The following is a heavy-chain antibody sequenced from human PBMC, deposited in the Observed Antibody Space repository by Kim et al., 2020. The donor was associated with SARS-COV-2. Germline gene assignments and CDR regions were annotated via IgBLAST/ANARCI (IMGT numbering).Heavy chain of an antibody. V-gene: IGHV4-4*02. Sequence: TNDTPSLKSRVTISVDKSKNQFSLKLSSVTAADTAVYYCARDGASGSYPYWGQGTLVTVSS. D-gene: IGHD1-26*01. CDR3: ARDGASGSYPY. CDR2: T. J-gene: IGHJ4*02.